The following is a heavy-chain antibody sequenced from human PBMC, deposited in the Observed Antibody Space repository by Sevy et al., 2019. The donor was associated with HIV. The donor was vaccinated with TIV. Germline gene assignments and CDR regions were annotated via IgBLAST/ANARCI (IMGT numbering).Heavy chain of an antibody. CDR1: GFTVSSNY. D-gene: IGHD3-22*01. J-gene: IGHJ4*02. Sequence: GGSLRLSCAASGFTVSSNYMSWVRQAPGKGLEWVSVIYSGGSTYYADSVKGRFTISRDNSKNTLYLQMNSLRAEDTAVYYCARHGDYYDRSGYHANRGQGTLVTVSS. CDR3: ARHGDYYDRSGYHAN. CDR2: IYSGGST. V-gene: IGHV3-66*04.